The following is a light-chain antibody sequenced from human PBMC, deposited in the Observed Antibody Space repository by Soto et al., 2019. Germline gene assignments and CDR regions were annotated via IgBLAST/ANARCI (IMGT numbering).Light chain of an antibody. CDR3: QHYVSPGYT. CDR2: GVS. Sequence: EIVLTQSPGTLSLSPGERATLSCWASQSVSSTYLAWYQQKPGQAPRLLIYGVSSRATGIPDRFSGSGSGTDFNLTISRLEPEDFAVYYCQHYVSPGYTFGQGTKLEIK. J-gene: IGKJ2*01. V-gene: IGKV3-20*01. CDR1: QSVSSTY.